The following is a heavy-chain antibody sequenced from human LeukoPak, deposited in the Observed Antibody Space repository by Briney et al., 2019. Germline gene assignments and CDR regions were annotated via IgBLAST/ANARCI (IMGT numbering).Heavy chain of an antibody. D-gene: IGHD1-26*01. CDR1: GYTFTSYY. CDR2: INPTGGST. CDR3: ARTYSGSYVYAFDI. V-gene: IGHV1-46*01. Sequence: ASVKVSCKASGYTFTSYYMHWVRQAPGQGLEWMGLINPTGGSTGYAQKFQGRVTMTRDTSISTAYMELSRLRSDDTAVYYCARTYSGSYVYAFDIWGQGTMVTVSS. J-gene: IGHJ3*02.